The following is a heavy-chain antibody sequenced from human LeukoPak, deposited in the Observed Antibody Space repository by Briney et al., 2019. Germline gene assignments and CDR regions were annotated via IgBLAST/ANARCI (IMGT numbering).Heavy chain of an antibody. Sequence: GGSLRLSCAASGFTFSTYSMNWVRQAPGKGLEWVSYISSSSSTIYYADSVKGRFTISRDNAKNSLYLQMNSLRAEDAAVYYCARAYYFGSGSCRFPFDYWGQGTLVTVSS. V-gene: IGHV3-48*04. CDR2: ISSSSSTI. J-gene: IGHJ4*02. CDR3: ARAYYFGSGSCRFPFDY. CDR1: GFTFSTYS. D-gene: IGHD3-10*01.